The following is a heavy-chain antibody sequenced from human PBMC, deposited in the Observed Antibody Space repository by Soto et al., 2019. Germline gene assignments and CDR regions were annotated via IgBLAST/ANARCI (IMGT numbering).Heavy chain of an antibody. V-gene: IGHV4-59*01. CDR3: ARLRRNYFDY. Sequence: QVQLQESGPGLVKPSETLSLTCTVSGDSMSGFYWSWIRQTPGKGLEWIGFINYVGRTSYYSPSLQSRVTISLDSSKNQFSLILSSVTAADTAVYFCARLRRNYFDYWGQGTLVTVSS. CDR2: INYVGRTS. CDR1: GDSMSGFY. J-gene: IGHJ4*02.